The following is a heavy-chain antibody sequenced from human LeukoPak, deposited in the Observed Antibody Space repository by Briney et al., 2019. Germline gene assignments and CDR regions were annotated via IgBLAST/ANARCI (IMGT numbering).Heavy chain of an antibody. CDR3: ARHNSWSSSTVPHYMDV. CDR1: GGTFNSYA. V-gene: IGHV1-69*13. J-gene: IGHJ6*03. CDR2: IIPFFGTA. Sequence: ASVKVSCKASGGTFNSYAISWVRQAPGQGLEWMGGIIPFFGTAIYAQKFQDRVTITADDSTSTAYMELRSLRSEDTAVYYCARHNSWSSSTVPHYMDVWGKGTTVTVSS. D-gene: IGHD2-2*01.